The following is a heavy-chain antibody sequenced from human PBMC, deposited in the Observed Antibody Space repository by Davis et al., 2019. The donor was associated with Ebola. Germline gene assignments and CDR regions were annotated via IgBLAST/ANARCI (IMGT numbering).Heavy chain of an antibody. CDR2: INPNSGGT. V-gene: IGHV1-2*04. D-gene: IGHD6-19*01. CDR1: GYTFTGYY. CDR3: ARGTRLSPGIAVAARLGWSPPQQNESTEGYFDL. Sequence: AVSVKVSCKASGYTFTGYYMHWVRQAPGQGLEWMGWINPNSGGTNYAQKFQGWVTMTRDTSISTAYMELSRLRSDDTAVYYCARGTRLSPGIAVAARLGWSPPQQNESTEGYFDLWGRGTLVTVSS. J-gene: IGHJ2*01.